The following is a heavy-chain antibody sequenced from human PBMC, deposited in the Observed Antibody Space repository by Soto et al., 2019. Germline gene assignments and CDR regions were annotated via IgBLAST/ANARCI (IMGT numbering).Heavy chain of an antibody. CDR2: IIPILALT. V-gene: IGHV1-69*02. D-gene: IGHD2-15*01. J-gene: IGHJ5*02. CDR3: ARGYFSGGSCYSPRYNWFDP. CDR1: GDTSSTYS. Sequence: QVQLVQSGAEVKKTGSSVKVSCKASGDTSSTYSINWVRQAPGQGLEWVGRIIPILALTNYAQRFQGRVTITADKSTSKVYMELSSLRSEDTAVYYCARGYFSGGSCYSPRYNWFDPWGQGTLVTVSS.